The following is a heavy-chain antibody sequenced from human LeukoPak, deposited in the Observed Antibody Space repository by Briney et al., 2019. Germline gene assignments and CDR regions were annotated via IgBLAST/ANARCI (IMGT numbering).Heavy chain of an antibody. V-gene: IGHV4-39*01. D-gene: IGHD2-2*01. Sequence: PSETLSLTCTVSGGSISSSSYYWGWIRQPPGKGLEWIGSIYYSGSTYYNPSLKSRVTISVDTPKNQFSLKLSSVTAADTAVYYCARGGYCSSTSCYWVGAFDYWGQGTLVTVSS. J-gene: IGHJ4*02. CDR1: GGSISSSSYY. CDR3: ARGGYCSSTSCYWVGAFDY. CDR2: IYYSGST.